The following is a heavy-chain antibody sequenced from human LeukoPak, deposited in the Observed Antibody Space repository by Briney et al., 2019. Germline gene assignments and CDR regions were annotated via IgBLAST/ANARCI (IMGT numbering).Heavy chain of an antibody. CDR2: IYYSGST. J-gene: IGHJ4*02. Sequence: SETLSLTCTVSGGSISNYYWSWIRQPPGKGLEWIGYIYYSGSTNYNPSLKSRVTISVDTSKNQFSLKLSSVTAADTAVYYCARGDRTFLFDYWGQGTLVTVSS. CDR3: ARGDRTFLFDY. D-gene: IGHD3-16*01. V-gene: IGHV4-59*01. CDR1: GGSISNYY.